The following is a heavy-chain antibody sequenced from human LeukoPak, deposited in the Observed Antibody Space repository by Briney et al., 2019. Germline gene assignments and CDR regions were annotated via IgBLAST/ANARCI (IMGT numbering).Heavy chain of an antibody. CDR1: GFTFSHYS. D-gene: IGHD5-18*01. V-gene: IGHV3-21*01. CDR2: ISSSSSFI. CDR3: AAAYNSGFYYFDY. Sequence: GGSLRLSCAASGFTFSHYSMNWVRQAPGKGLEWVSSISSSSSFIYYADSVKGRFTISRDNAKNSLYLQMSSLRAEDTAVYYCAAAYNSGFYYFDYWGQGTLFTVSS. J-gene: IGHJ4*02.